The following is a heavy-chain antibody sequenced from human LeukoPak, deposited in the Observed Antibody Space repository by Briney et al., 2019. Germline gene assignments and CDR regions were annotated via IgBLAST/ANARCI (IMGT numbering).Heavy chain of an antibody. D-gene: IGHD3-22*01. CDR2: IKSKTDGGTT. CDR1: GFTFSNAW. CDR3: TTASYHYYDSSGYYL. Sequence: GGSLRLSCAASGFTFSNAWMSWGRQAPGKGLEWVGRIKSKTDGGTTDYAAPVKGRFTISRDDSKNTLYLQMNSLKTEDTAVYYCTTASYHYYDSSGYYLWGQGTLVTVSS. J-gene: IGHJ5*02. V-gene: IGHV3-15*01.